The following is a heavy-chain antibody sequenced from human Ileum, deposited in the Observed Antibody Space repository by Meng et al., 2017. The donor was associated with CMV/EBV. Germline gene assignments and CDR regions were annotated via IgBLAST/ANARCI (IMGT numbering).Heavy chain of an antibody. CDR1: GFTFSNFW. D-gene: IGHD2-21*01. CDR3: TRGCDNIPCPADV. CDR2: TSPDGRVT. V-gene: IGHV3-74*01. J-gene: IGHJ6*02. Sequence: GESLKISCAASGFTFSNFWVHWVRQAPGKGLVWVSCTSPDGRVTAYADSVKGRFTISRDNARSTPFLKINSLRAEDAAVYYCTRGCDNIPCPADVWGQGTTVTVSS.